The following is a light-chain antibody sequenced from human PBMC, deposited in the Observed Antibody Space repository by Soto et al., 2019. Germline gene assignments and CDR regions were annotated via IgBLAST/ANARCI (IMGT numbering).Light chain of an antibody. CDR1: HSIGSY. CDR2: DAS. J-gene: IGKJ5*01. Sequence: DIQMNQSPSTLSTSVGDRVTITCRAGHSIGSYLAWYQQKPGKAPRLLIYDASSLESGVPSRFSGSGSGTDFTLTISRLEAEDFAVYYCQQSSSSPITFGQGTRLEIK. CDR3: QQSSSSPIT. V-gene: IGKV1-5*01.